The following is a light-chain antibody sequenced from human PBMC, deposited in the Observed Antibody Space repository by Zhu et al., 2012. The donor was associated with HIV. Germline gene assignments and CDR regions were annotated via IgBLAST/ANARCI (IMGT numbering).Light chain of an antibody. V-gene: IGKV3-20*01. J-gene: IGKJ1*01. CDR1: QSIKNN. CDR3: QQYGGAPRT. Sequence: IVLTQSPATLSVSPGERATLSCRASQSIKNNLAWYQQKPGQAPRLLIRGASTRATGVSDRFSGSGYGTEFTLTISRLEPEDFAVYYCQQYGGAPRTFGQGTRVEIK. CDR2: GAS.